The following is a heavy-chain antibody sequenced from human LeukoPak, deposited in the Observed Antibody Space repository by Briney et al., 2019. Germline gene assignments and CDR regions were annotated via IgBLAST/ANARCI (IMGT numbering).Heavy chain of an antibody. CDR3: ARAGQLVREGYYYYYMDV. D-gene: IGHD6-13*01. J-gene: IGHJ6*03. CDR2: IYYSGST. V-gene: IGHV4-61*08. Sequence: PSETLSLTCTVSGGSISSGGYYWSWIRQHPGKGLEWIGYIYYSGSTNYNPSLKSRVTMSVDTSKNQFSLKLSSVTAADTAVYYCARAGQLVREGYYYYYMDVWGKGTTVTVSS. CDR1: GGSISSGGYY.